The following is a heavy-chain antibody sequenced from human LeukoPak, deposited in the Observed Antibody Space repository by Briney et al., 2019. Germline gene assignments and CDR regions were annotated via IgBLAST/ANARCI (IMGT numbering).Heavy chain of an antibody. Sequence: GASVKVSCKASGYTFTSYDINWVGQATGQGLEWMGWMNPNSGNTGYAQKFQGRVTMTRNTSISTAYMELSSLRSEDTAVYYCARAGIAVAGSAYGWFDPWGQGTLVTVSS. D-gene: IGHD6-19*01. CDR2: MNPNSGNT. CDR3: ARAGIAVAGSAYGWFDP. J-gene: IGHJ5*02. CDR1: GYTFTSYD. V-gene: IGHV1-8*01.